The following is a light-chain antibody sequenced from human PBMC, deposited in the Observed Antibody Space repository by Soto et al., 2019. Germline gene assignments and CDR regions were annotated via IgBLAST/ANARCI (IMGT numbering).Light chain of an antibody. Sequence: DIQMTQSPSTLSASVGDRVTITCRASQSVSAWLAWYQQKPGKAPKFLMYDVSTLESGVPLRFSGSGSGTEFTLTISSLQPDDFATYYCQQYNRLGTFGQGTKVDIK. J-gene: IGKJ1*01. V-gene: IGKV1-5*01. CDR2: DVS. CDR1: QSVSAW. CDR3: QQYNRLGT.